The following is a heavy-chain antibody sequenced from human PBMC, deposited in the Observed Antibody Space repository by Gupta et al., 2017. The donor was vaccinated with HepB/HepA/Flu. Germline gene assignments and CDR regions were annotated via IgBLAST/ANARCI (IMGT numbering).Heavy chain of an antibody. CDR2: INHSGST. J-gene: IGHJ5*02. Sequence: QVQLQQWGAGLLKPSETLSLTCAVYGGSFSGYYWSWIRQPPGKGLEWIGEINHSGSTNYNPSLKSRVTISVDTSKNQFSLKLSSVTAADTAVYYCARDGRQRVPDNWFDPWGQGTLVTVSS. CDR1: GGSFSGYY. CDR3: ARDGRQRVPDNWFDP. V-gene: IGHV4-34*01. D-gene: IGHD6-25*01.